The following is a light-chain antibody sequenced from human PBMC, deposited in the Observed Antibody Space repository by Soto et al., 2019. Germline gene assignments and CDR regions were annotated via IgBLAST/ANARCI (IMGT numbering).Light chain of an antibody. J-gene: IGKJ5*01. CDR3: QEHASI. Sequence: VLTQSPGTLSLSPGERATLSCRANQNLGDGRLAWYQQKPGQPPTLLIYDASTRATGILDRFSGSGSGTDFTLTISRLEPEDFAVYYCQEHASIFGQGTRLEIK. CDR2: DAS. V-gene: IGKV3-20*01. CDR1: QNLGDGR.